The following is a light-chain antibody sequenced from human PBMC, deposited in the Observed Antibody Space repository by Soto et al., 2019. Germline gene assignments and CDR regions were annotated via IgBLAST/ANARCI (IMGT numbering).Light chain of an antibody. J-gene: IGLJ2*01. V-gene: IGLV2-14*01. CDR2: EVT. Sequence: QSALTQPASVSGSLGQSITISCTGTSSDVGGYNYVSWYQHHPGKDPKVVIFEVTKRPSGVSSRFSGSKSGNTASLTVSGLQAEDEGGYYCSSFTSSSTVLFGGGTQLTVL. CDR3: SSFTSSSTVL. CDR1: SSDVGGYNY.